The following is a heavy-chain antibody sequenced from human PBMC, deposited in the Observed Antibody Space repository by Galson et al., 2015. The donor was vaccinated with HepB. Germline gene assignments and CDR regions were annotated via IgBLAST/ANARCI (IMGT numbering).Heavy chain of an antibody. Sequence: SLRLSCAASGFTFSSYGMHWVRQAPGKGLEWVAVISYDGSNKYYADSVKGRFTISRDNSKNTLYLQMNSLRAEGTAVYYCAKCGKRSLLEWLLYPSDYWGQGTLVTVSS. CDR3: AKCGKRSLLEWLLYPSDY. J-gene: IGHJ4*02. CDR2: ISYDGSNK. V-gene: IGHV3-30*18. D-gene: IGHD3-3*01. CDR1: GFTFSSYG.